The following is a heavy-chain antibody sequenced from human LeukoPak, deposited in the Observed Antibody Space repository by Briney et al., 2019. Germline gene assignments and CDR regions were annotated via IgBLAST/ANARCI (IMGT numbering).Heavy chain of an antibody. CDR1: GYTFTGYY. V-gene: IGHV1-2*02. J-gene: IGHJ4*02. D-gene: IGHD3-22*01. CDR2: INPNSGGT. CDR3: ARVLHKRNYDSGVYYGY. Sequence: ASVKVSCKASGYTFTGYYMHWVRQAPGQGLEWMGWINPNSGGTNYAQKFQGRVTMTRDTSISTAYMELSRLRSDDTAVYYCARVLHKRNYDSGVYYGYWGQGTLVTVSS.